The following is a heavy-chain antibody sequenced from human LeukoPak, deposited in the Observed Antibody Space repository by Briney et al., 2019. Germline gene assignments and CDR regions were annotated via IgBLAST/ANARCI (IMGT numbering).Heavy chain of an antibody. CDR1: GGSFSSYY. D-gene: IGHD3-3*01. CDR3: ARSIKSYGPSGVVIPLPGSYGMDV. V-gene: IGHV4-34*01. J-gene: IGHJ6*02. Sequence: SKTLSLTCAVYGGSFSSYYWSWIRQPPGKGLEWIGEINHSGSTNYNPSLKSRVTISVDTSKNQFSLKLSSVTAADTAVYYCARSIKSYGPSGVVIPLPGSYGMDVWGQGTTVTVSS. CDR2: INHSGST.